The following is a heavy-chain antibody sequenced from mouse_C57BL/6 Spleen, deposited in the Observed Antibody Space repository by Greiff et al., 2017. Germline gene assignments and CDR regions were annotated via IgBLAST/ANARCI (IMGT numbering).Heavy chain of an antibody. CDR1: GYAFTNYL. V-gene: IGHV1-54*01. Sequence: VMLVESGAELVRPGTSVKVSCKASGYAFTNYLIEWVKQRPGQGLEWIGVINPGSGGTNYNEKFKGKATLTADKSSSTAYMQLSSLTSEDSAVYFCAREESGGLRWFAYWGQGTLVTVSA. CDR2: INPGSGGT. D-gene: IGHD2-4*01. CDR3: AREESGGLRWFAY. J-gene: IGHJ3*01.